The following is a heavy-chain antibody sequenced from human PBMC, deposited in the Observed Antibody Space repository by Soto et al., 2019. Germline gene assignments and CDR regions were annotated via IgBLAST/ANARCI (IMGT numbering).Heavy chain of an antibody. CDR1: GYTLTELS. D-gene: IGHD3-9*01. V-gene: IGHV1-24*01. Sequence: ASVKVSCKVSGYTLTELSMHWVRQAPGKGLEWMGGFDPEDGETIYAQKFKGRVTMTEDTSTDTAYMELSSLRSEDTAVYYCATLKEIDILTGYYLAYFDYWGQGSLVTGSS. CDR3: ATLKEIDILTGYYLAYFDY. CDR2: FDPEDGET. J-gene: IGHJ4*02.